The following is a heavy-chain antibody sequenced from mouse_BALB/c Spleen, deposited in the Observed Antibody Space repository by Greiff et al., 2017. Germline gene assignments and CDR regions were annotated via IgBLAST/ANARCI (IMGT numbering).Heavy chain of an antibody. V-gene: IGHV5-4*02. CDR2: ISDGGSYT. Sequence: EVQVVESGGGLVKPGGSLKLSCAASGFTFSDYYMYWVRQTPEKRLEWVATISDGGSYTYYPDSVKGRFTISRDNAKNNLYLQMSSLKSEDTAMYYCARDRGYHAMDYWGQGTSVTVSS. D-gene: IGHD3-3*01. J-gene: IGHJ4*01. CDR1: GFTFSDYY. CDR3: ARDRGYHAMDY.